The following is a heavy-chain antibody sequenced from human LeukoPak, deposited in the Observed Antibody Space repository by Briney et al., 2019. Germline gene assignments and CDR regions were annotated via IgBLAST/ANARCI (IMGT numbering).Heavy chain of an antibody. D-gene: IGHD6-13*01. CDR3: AKAVAARKYYFDY. Sequence: GGSLRLSCAASGFTFSSYAMSLVRQAPGKGLEWVSAISGSGGSTYCADSVKGRFTISRDNSKNTLYLQMNSLRAEDTAVYYCAKAVAARKYYFDYWGQGTLVTVSS. J-gene: IGHJ4*02. CDR1: GFTFSSYA. V-gene: IGHV3-23*01. CDR2: ISGSGGST.